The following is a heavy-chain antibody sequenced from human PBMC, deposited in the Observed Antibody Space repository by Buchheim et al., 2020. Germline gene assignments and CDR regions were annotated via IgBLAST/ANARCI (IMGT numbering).Heavy chain of an antibody. CDR3: ARHKYSSVRYYYYGMDV. CDR2: INHSGST. CDR1: GGSFSGYY. V-gene: IGHV4-34*01. J-gene: IGHJ6*02. Sequence: QVQLQQWGAGLLKPSETLSLTCAVYGGSFSGYYWSWIRQPPGKGLEWIGEINHSGSTNYNPSLKSRVTISVDTSKNQFSLKLSSVTAADTAVYYCARHKYSSVRYYYYGMDVWGQGTT. D-gene: IGHD6-19*01.